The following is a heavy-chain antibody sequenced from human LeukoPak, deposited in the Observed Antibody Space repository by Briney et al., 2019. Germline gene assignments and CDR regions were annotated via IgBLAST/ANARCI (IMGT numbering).Heavy chain of an antibody. J-gene: IGHJ5*02. CDR2: IYYSGST. CDR3: ARAPNIVVVPAATLFDP. CDR1: GGSISSSSYY. Sequence: PSETLSLTCTVSGGSISSSSYYWGWIRQPPGKGLEWIGSIYYSGSTYYNPSLKSRVTISVDTSKNQFSLKLSSVTAADTAVYYCARAPNIVVVPAATLFDPWGQGTLVTVSS. V-gene: IGHV4-39*01. D-gene: IGHD2-2*01.